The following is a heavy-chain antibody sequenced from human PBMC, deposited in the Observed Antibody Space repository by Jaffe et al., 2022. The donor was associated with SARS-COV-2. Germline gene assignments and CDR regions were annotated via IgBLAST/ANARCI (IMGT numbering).Heavy chain of an antibody. CDR1: GFIFTSYA. D-gene: IGHD3-10*01. CDR3: VKSQFGEYYYYVLDV. CDR2: INTNGGRT. Sequence: EVQLVESGGGLVQPGGSLRLSCSASGFIFTSYAMYWVRQAPGKGLEYVSGINTNGGRTNYADSVKGRFSISRDNSKTTLSLQMSSLRVEDTAIYYCVKSQFGEYYYYVLDVWGRGTTVTVSS. J-gene: IGHJ6*02. V-gene: IGHV3-64D*09.